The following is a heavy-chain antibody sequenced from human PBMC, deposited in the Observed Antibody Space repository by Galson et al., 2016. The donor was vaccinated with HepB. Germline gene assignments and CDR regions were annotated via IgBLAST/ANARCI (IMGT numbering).Heavy chain of an antibody. V-gene: IGHV4-59*02. CDR2: IYYSGST. J-gene: IGHJ4*02. CDR3: ASTPREVGATSAFDY. Sequence: ETLSLTCTVAGVSVSSYYWGWIRQPPGKGLEWIAYIYYSGSTNYNPSLRSRPTISLDTSKNRFSLKLSSVTAADTAVYYCASTPREVGATSAFDYWGQGTPVTVSS. D-gene: IGHD1-26*01. CDR1: GVSVSSYY.